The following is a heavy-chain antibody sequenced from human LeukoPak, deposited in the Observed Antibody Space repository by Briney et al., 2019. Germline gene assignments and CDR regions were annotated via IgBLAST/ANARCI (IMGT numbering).Heavy chain of an antibody. CDR3: AKKRRIATDSSDSFDS. Sequence: GGSLRLSCAASGFTSSSFGMHWVRQRPGKGLEWVAFIRYDGSTKYYADSVKGRFTISRDNAKNTVYLQMSSLRPEDTALYHCAKKRRIATDSSDSFDSWGQGTLVTVSS. D-gene: IGHD3-22*01. J-gene: IGHJ4*02. CDR2: IRYDGSTK. CDR1: GFTSSSFG. V-gene: IGHV3-30*02.